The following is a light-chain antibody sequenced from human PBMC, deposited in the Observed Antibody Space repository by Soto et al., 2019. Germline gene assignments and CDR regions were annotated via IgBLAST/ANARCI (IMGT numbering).Light chain of an antibody. CDR1: QSVSSN. CDR3: QQYNNWRIT. V-gene: IGKV3-15*01. Sequence: EIVMTQSPATLSVSPGERATLSCRASQSVSSNLAWYQQKPGQAPSLLIYGPSTRANGIPARFSGSGSGTEFTLTISSLQSGDFSVYYCQQYNNWRITFGQGTRLEIK. CDR2: GPS. J-gene: IGKJ5*01.